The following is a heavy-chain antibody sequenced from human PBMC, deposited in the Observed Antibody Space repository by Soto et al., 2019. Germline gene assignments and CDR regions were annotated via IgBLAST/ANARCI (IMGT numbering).Heavy chain of an antibody. J-gene: IGHJ4*02. Sequence: GGSLRLSCTASGFTFGDYAMSWFRQAPGKGLEWVGFIRSKAYGGTTEYAASVKGRFTISRDDSKNSLYLQMNNLRAEDTAVYYCTRNEIWGQGTQVTVSS. CDR3: TRNEI. CDR1: GFTFGDYA. CDR2: IRSKAYGGTT. V-gene: IGHV3-49*03.